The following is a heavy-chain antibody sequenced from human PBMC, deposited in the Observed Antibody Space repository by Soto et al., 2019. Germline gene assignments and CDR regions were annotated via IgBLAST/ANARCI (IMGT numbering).Heavy chain of an antibody. CDR1: GESFAGYW. Sequence: PGESLNISGKGAGESFAGYWITWVRQKPGKGLEWMGRIDPSDSQTYYSPSFRGHVTISATKSITTVFLQWSSLRASDTAMYYCARQIYDSDTGPNFQYYFDSWGQGTPVTVSS. CDR3: ARQIYDSDTGPNFQYYFDS. CDR2: IDPSDSQT. D-gene: IGHD3-22*01. J-gene: IGHJ4*02. V-gene: IGHV5-10-1*01.